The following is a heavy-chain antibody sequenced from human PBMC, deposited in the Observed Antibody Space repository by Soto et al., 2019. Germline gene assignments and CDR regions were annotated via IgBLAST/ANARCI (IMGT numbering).Heavy chain of an antibody. D-gene: IGHD5-12*01. CDR1: GYTFTTFG. J-gene: IGHJ4*02. CDR2: ISAHNGDT. V-gene: IGHV1-18*01. CDR3: ARVYCGYGCFSGGDFNY. Sequence: QVELVQSGAEVKEPGASVKVSCKTSGYTFTTFGIAWVRQAPGQGLEWVAWISAHNGDTKYAKSGQDRVTLTTHTLTSKAYMEMRNLENDDTAMYFCARVYCGYGCFSGGDFNYWGQGTLITVSS.